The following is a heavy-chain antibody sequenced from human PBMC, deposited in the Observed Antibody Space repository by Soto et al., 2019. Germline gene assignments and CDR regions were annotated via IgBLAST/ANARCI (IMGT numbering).Heavy chain of an antibody. CDR1: GFTFSSYS. CDR3: ARVYYDFWSGSAHYMDV. D-gene: IGHD3-3*01. Sequence: GGSLRLSCAASGFTFSSYSMNWVRQAPGKGLEWVSYISSSSSTIYYAGSVKGRFTISRDNAKNSLYLQMNSLRAEDTAVYYCARVYYDFWSGSAHYMDVWGKGTTVTVSS. CDR2: ISSSSSTI. V-gene: IGHV3-48*01. J-gene: IGHJ6*03.